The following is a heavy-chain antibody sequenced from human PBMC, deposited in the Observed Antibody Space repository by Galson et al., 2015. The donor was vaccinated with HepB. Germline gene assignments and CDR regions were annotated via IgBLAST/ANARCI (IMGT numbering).Heavy chain of an antibody. CDR2: ISSSGSTI. D-gene: IGHD3-16*02. CDR1: GFTFSDYY. J-gene: IGHJ4*02. V-gene: IGHV3-11*01. CDR3: ARGGYDYVWGSYRTSTSGTFPIDY. Sequence: SLRLPCAASGFTFSDYYMSWIRQAPGKGLEWVSYISSSGSTIYYADSVKDRFTISRDNAKNSLYLQMNSLRAEDTAVYYCARGGYDYVWGSYRTSTSGTFPIDYWGQGTLVTVSS.